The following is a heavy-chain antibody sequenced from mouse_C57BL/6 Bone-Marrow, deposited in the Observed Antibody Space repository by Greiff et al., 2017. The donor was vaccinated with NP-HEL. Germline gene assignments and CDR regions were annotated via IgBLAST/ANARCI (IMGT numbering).Heavy chain of an antibody. V-gene: IGHV1-15*01. CDR1: GYTFTDYE. J-gene: IGHJ1*03. CDR3: TRRREIYDDYCYFDV. CDR2: IDPETGGT. D-gene: IGHD2-4*01. Sequence: QVQLKQSGAELVRPGASVTLSCKASGYTFTDYEMHWVKQTPVHGLEWIGAIDPETGGTAYNQKFKGKAIMSADKSSSTAYMELRSLTSDDSAVYYCTRRREIYDDYCYFDVWGTGTTVTVSS.